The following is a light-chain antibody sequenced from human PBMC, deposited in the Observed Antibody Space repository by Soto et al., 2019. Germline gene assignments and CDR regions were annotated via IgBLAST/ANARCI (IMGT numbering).Light chain of an antibody. V-gene: IGLV2-11*01. CDR2: DAS. J-gene: IGLJ3*02. CDR3: CSYAGIFTWV. CDR1: TGDVGAYNF. Sequence: QSALTQPRSVSGSPGQSVTIAYTGTTGDVGAYNFVSWYQHHPGKAPKLMIYDASERPSGVPDRFSASKSGNTASLTISGLQAEDEADYFCCSYAGIFTWVFGGGTKVTVL.